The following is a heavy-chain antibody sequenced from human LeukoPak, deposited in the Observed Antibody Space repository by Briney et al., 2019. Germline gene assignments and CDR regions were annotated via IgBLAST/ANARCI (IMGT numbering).Heavy chain of an antibody. J-gene: IGHJ4*02. V-gene: IGHV4-39*01. D-gene: IGHD1-26*01. CDR2: IYYSGST. Sequence: SETLSLTCTVSGGSISSSSYYWGWIRQPPGKGLEWIGSIYYSGSTYYNPSLKSRVTISVDTSKNQFSLKLSSVTAADTAVYYCARHVRAVGATSPYFDYWGQGTLVTVSS. CDR1: GGSISSSSYY. CDR3: ARHVRAVGATSPYFDY.